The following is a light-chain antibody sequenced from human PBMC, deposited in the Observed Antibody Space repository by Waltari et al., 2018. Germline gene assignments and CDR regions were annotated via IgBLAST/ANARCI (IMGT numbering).Light chain of an antibody. CDR1: ESVSKF. CDR2: QAS. CDR3: QKYDSLPAT. V-gene: IGKV3-20*01. J-gene: IGKJ1*01. Sequence: EVVLTQSPGTLSLSPGEGATLSCRASESVSKFLAWYQQKPGQAPRLLIYQASNRASGIPDRFSGSGFGTDFSLTISRLEPEDFAVYYCQKYDSLPATFGQGTKVEIK.